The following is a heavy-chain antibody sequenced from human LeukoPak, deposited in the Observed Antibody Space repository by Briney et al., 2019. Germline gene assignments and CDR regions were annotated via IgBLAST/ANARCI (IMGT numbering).Heavy chain of an antibody. CDR2: IRSKANSYMT. V-gene: IGHV3-73*01. CDR3: TTLITTVY. J-gene: IGHJ4*02. D-gene: IGHD4-17*01. Sequence: GGSLRLSCAASGFTFSGSAMHWVRQASGKGLEWVGRIRSKANSYMTAYAASVTGRFTISRDDSRNTAYLQMHSLNTEDTAVYYCTTLITTVYWGQGTLVTVSS. CDR1: GFTFSGSA.